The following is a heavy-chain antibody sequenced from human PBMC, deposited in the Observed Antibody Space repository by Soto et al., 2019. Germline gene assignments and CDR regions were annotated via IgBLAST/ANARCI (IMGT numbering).Heavy chain of an antibody. CDR1: GFTFSSYG. V-gene: IGHV3-30*18. Sequence: GGSLRLSCAASGFTFSSYGMHWVRQAPGKGLEWVAVISYDGSNKYYADSVKGRFTISRDNSKNTLYLQMNSLRAEDTAVYYCAKGGQTGIILYYDSSGHAFDIWGQGTMVTV. J-gene: IGHJ3*02. D-gene: IGHD3-22*01. CDR2: ISYDGSNK. CDR3: AKGGQTGIILYYDSSGHAFDI.